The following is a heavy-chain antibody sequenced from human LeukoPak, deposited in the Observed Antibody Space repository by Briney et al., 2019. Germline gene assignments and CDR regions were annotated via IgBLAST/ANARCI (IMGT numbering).Heavy chain of an antibody. J-gene: IGHJ4*02. CDR3: ARGRGTGSYFYD. D-gene: IGHD3/OR15-3a*01. V-gene: IGHV4-34*01. CDR2: INRGGST. CDR1: GGSFSGYY. Sequence: ETLSLTCAVYGGSFSGYYWGWIRQPPGKGLEWIGEINRGGSTNYNPSLKSRVTISIDTSRNYFSLKLSSVTAADTAVYYCARGRGTGSYFYDWGQGTLVTVSS.